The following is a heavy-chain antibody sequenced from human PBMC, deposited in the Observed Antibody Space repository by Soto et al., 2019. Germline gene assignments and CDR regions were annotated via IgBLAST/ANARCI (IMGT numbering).Heavy chain of an antibody. D-gene: IGHD6-19*01. CDR2: INPNSGGT. V-gene: IGHV1-2*04. J-gene: IGHJ4*02. CDR1: GYTFTGYY. Sequence: QVQLVQSGAEVKKPGASVKVSCKASGYTFTGYYMHWVRQAPGQGLEWMGWINPNSGGTNYAQKFQGWGTMTRDTCISTAYMELSRLRSDDTAVYYCARESGERGSSGWYGGGLYYWGQGTLVTVSS. CDR3: ARESGERGSSGWYGGGLYY.